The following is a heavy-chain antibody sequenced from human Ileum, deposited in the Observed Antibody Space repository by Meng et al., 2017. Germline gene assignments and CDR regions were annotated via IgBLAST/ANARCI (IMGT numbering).Heavy chain of an antibody. V-gene: IGHV4-30-2*01. D-gene: IGHD2/OR15-2a*01. Sequence: HLQLQESGSVLVTSSQTPSPTCTVSGGSISSSAYSWTWIRQPPGKGLEWIGYIYQVGSTNYNPSLKSRVTIFVDTSKNQFSLKLTSVTAADTAVYYCASSTSGPELNYWGQGTLVTVSS. CDR3: ASSTSGPELNY. CDR2: IYQVGST. J-gene: IGHJ4*02. CDR1: GGSISSSAYS.